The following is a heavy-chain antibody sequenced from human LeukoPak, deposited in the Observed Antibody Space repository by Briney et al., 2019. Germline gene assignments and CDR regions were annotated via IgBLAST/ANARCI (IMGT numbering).Heavy chain of an antibody. CDR3: AARSITMVRGLGFDP. V-gene: IGHV4-61*09. J-gene: IGHJ5*02. D-gene: IGHD3-10*01. CDR2: IYTSGST. Sequence: PSETLSLTCTVSGGSISSGAYYWSWIRQPAGKGLEWLGHIYTSGSTKYNPSLKSRVTISVDTSEKQFSLELRSVTAADTAVYYCAARSITMVRGLGFDPWGQGTLVTVSS. CDR1: GGSISSGAYY.